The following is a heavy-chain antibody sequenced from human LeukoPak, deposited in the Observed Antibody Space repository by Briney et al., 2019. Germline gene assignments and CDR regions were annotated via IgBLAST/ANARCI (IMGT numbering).Heavy chain of an antibody. Sequence: PGGSLRLSCAASGFTFSSYAMHWVRQAPGKGLEWVAVISYDGSNKYYADSVKGRFTISRDNSKNTLYLQMNSLRAEDTAVYYCARDQSDPTYYYDSTDLDYWGQGTLVTVSS. J-gene: IGHJ4*02. V-gene: IGHV3-30*04. CDR1: GFTFSSYA. CDR2: ISYDGSNK. CDR3: ARDQSDPTYYYDSTDLDY. D-gene: IGHD3-22*01.